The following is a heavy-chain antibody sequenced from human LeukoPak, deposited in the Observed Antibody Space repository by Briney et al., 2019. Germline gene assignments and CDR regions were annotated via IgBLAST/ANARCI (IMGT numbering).Heavy chain of an antibody. Sequence: PGGSLRLSCAASGFTFSSYAMHWVRQAPGKGLVWVALIWYDGSNKYYADSVKGRFTISRDNSKHTLYLQMNRMRAEDTALYYCVRDLAWSAVGGTDYFDFWGQGALVSVSS. CDR2: IWYDGSNK. V-gene: IGHV3-33*08. CDR1: GFTFSSYA. J-gene: IGHJ4*02. CDR3: VRDLAWSAVGGTDYFDF. D-gene: IGHD6-19*01.